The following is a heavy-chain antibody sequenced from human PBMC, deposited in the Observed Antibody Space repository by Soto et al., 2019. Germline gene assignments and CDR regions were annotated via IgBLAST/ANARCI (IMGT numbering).Heavy chain of an antibody. CDR2: IDPSDSYT. J-gene: IGHJ3*02. D-gene: IGHD3-22*01. CDR3: AREYYDSSGYSIFDI. Sequence: GESLKISCKGSGYSFTSYWSSWVRQMPGKGLEWMGRIDPSDSYTNYSPSFQGHVTISADKSISTAYLQWSSLKASDTAMYYCAREYYDSSGYSIFDIWGQGTMVTVSS. CDR1: GYSFTSYW. V-gene: IGHV5-10-1*01.